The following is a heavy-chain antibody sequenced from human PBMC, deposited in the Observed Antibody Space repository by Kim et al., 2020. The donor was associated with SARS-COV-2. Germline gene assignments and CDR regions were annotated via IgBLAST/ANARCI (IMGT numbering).Heavy chain of an antibody. D-gene: IGHD6-13*01. V-gene: IGHV4-39*01. J-gene: IGHJ6*03. CDR1: GGSISSSSYY. CDR3: ASPSLYSSPDNTYMDV. CDR2: IYYSGST. Sequence: SETLSLTCTVSGGSISSSSYYWGWIRQPPGKGLEWIGSIYYSGSTYYNPSLKSRVTISVDTSKNQFSLKLSSVTAADTAVYYCASPSLYSSPDNTYMDVWGKGTTVTVSS.